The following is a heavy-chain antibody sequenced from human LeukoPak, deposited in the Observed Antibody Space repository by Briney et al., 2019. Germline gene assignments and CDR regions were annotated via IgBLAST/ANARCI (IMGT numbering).Heavy chain of an antibody. CDR3: AREGSHSSGLYFDY. CDR1: GYTFTSYD. V-gene: IGHV1-8*01. CDR2: MNPNSGTT. D-gene: IGHD3-22*01. J-gene: IGHJ4*02. Sequence: ASVKVSCKASGYTFTSYDFNWVRQAPGQGPEWIGWMNPNSGTTGYAQKFQGRVTITADESTSTAYMELSSLRSEDTAVYYCAREGSHSSGLYFDYWGQGTLVTVSS.